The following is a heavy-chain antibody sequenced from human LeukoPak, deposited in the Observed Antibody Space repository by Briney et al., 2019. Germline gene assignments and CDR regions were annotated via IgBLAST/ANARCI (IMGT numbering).Heavy chain of an antibody. J-gene: IGHJ4*02. CDR3: ARVPTVTFFDY. Sequence: SETLSLTCTVSGGTISSSSYYWGWIRQPPGKGLEWIGSIYYSRSTYSNTSLKSRITISVDTSKNQFSLKLSSVTAADTAVYYCARVPTVTFFDYWGQGTLVTVSS. CDR1: GGTISSSSYY. D-gene: IGHD4-17*01. V-gene: IGHV4-39*01. CDR2: IYYSRST.